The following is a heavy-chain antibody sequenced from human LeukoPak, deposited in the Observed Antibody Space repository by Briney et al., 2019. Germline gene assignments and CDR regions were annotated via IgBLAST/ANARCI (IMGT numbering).Heavy chain of an antibody. Sequence: GSLRLSCAASGFTFGGFTMAWVRQTPGKGLEWLSGILADADGGRTYYADSVKGRFTIYGDNSKNTLYLQMNNLRADDTAVYFCAKDLNYGDGRWEFDPWGQGTLVTV. V-gene: IGHV3-23*01. CDR2: ILADADGGRT. CDR3: AKDLNYGDGRWEFDP. J-gene: IGHJ5*02. CDR1: GFTFGGFT. D-gene: IGHD4-17*01.